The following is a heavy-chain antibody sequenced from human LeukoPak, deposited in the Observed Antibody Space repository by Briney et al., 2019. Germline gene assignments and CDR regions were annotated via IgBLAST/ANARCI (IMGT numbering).Heavy chain of an antibody. CDR1: GGYISSYY. V-gene: IGHV4-59*08. CDR3: ARHLLWFGTDAFDI. J-gene: IGHJ3*02. D-gene: IGHD3-10*01. CDR2: IYYSGST. Sequence: PSETLSLTCTVSGGYISSYYWSWIRQPPGKGLEWIGYIYYSGSTNYNPSLKSRVTISVDTSKNQFSLKLSSVTAADTAVYYCARHLLWFGTDAFDIWGQGTMVTVSS.